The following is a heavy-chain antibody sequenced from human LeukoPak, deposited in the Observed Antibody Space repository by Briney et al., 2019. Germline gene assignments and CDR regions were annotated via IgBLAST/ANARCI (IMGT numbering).Heavy chain of an antibody. V-gene: IGHV3-21*01. CDR1: GFIFSRYS. D-gene: IGHD2/OR15-2a*01. CDR2: ISTSSRYI. J-gene: IGHJ6*03. Sequence: GGSVSLFCALSGFIFSRYSMNWARQARGKGLECVSFISTSSRYIYYADSVKGRFPISRDNAKNSLYLKMNSLRAEDTAVYYCAREEPRVSSRNNDYYYMVVWGEGTTVTTSS. CDR3: AREEPRVSSRNNDYYYMVV.